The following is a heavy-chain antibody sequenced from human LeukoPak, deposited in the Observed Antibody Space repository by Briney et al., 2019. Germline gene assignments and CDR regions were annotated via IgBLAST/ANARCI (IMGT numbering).Heavy chain of an antibody. CDR3: ARGYYDSSGYYYVWDNWFDP. CDR2: FTPILGTA. D-gene: IGHD3-22*01. V-gene: IGHV1-69*05. CDR1: GGTFSSYA. J-gene: IGHJ5*02. Sequence: GASVKVSCKASGGTFSSYAISWVRQAPGQGLEWMGGFTPILGTANYAQKLQGRVTMTTDTSTSTAYMELRSLRSDDTAVYYCARGYYDSSGYYYVWDNWFDPWGQGTLVTVSS.